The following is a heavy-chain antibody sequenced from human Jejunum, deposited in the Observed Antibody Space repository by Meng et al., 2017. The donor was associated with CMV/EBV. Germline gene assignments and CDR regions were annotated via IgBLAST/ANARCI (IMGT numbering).Heavy chain of an antibody. V-gene: IGHV3-53*01. CDR2: IYRGGSK. D-gene: IGHD3-10*01. J-gene: IGHJ4*02. CDR1: GFSVSSDC. Sequence: GYGFSVSSDCMSWVRQAPGKGLEWVSVIYRGGSKYYADSVKGRFTISRDNSQNALYLQMNSRRAEDTAVYYCARDGRSGSLNYFDCWGQGTLVTVSS. CDR3: ARDGRSGSLNYFDC.